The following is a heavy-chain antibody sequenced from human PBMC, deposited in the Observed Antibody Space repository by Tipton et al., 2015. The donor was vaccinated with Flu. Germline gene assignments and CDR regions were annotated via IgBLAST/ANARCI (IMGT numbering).Heavy chain of an antibody. CDR2: IDYTGTT. D-gene: IGHD1-26*01. V-gene: IGHV4-59*12. CDR1: GGSISTYY. Sequence: TLSLTCTVSGGSISTYYWYWIRQSPGRGLEWIGYIDYTGTTNYNPSLKSRVTVSVDTSKNQISLKVASATAADTAVYYCARDGFRVGFEFWGQGRLVTVSS. CDR3: ARDGFRVGFEF. J-gene: IGHJ4*02.